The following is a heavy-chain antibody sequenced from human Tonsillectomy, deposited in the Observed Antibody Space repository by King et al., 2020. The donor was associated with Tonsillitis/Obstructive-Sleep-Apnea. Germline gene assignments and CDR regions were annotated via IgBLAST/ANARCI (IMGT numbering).Heavy chain of an antibody. Sequence: VQLVESGSEVKKPGASVKVSCKASGYTFNSYYMHWVRHAPGQGLEWMGKINPGGGSTSYAQKFQGRVTMTRDKSTSTVYMELSSLRSEDTAVYYCARDMSDQIEYSSSLASSDYWGQGTLVTVSS. D-gene: IGHD6-6*01. CDR3: ARDMSDQIEYSSSLASSDY. V-gene: IGHV1-46*02. CDR2: INPGGGST. J-gene: IGHJ4*02. CDR1: GYTFNSYY.